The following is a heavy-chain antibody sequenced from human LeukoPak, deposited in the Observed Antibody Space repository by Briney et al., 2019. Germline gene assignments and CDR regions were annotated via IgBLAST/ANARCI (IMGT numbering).Heavy chain of an antibody. CDR3: ARGVYSSSGGVYFDY. CDR1: GGSISSSSYY. V-gene: IGHV4-39*07. Sequence: SETLSLTCTVSGGSISSSSYYWGWIRQPPGKGLEWIGSIYYSGSTYYNPSLKSRVTISVDTSKNQFSLKLSSVTATDTAVYYCARGVYSSSGGVYFDYWGQGTLVTVSS. J-gene: IGHJ4*02. CDR2: IYYSGST. D-gene: IGHD6-13*01.